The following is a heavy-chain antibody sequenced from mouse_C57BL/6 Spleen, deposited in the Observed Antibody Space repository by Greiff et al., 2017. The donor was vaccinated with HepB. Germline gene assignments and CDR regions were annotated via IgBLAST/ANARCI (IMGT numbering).Heavy chain of an antibody. V-gene: IGHV1-18*01. Sequence: EVQLQQSGPELVKPGASVKIPCKASGYTFTDYNMDWVKQSHGKSLEWIGDINPNNGGTIYNQKFKGKATLTVDKSSSTAYMELRSLTSEDTAVYYCARERINYGSSYYFDYWGQGTTLTVSS. J-gene: IGHJ2*01. CDR3: ARERINYGSSYYFDY. D-gene: IGHD1-1*01. CDR1: GYTFTDYN. CDR2: INPNNGGT.